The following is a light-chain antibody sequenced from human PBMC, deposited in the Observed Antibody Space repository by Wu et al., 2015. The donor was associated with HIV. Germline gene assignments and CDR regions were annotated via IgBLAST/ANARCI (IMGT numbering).Light chain of an antibody. CDR2: SAS. Sequence: ETVMTQSPATLSVSPGERATLSCRATESVSSNLAWYQQKPGQRPRLLIYSASTRATGVPARFSGGGSGTELTLTISSVQSEDFALYYCQQYNNWPPLTFGGGTKVEIK. J-gene: IGKJ4*01. CDR1: ESVSSN. CDR3: QQYNNWPPLT. V-gene: IGKV3-15*01.